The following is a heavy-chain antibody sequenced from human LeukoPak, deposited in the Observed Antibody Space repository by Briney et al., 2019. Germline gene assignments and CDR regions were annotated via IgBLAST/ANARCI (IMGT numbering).Heavy chain of an antibody. D-gene: IGHD3-10*02. CDR1: GGSISSYY. CDR2: IYYSGST. Sequence: SETLSLTCTVSGGSISSYYWSWIRQPPGKGLGWIGYIYYSGSTNYNPSLKSRVTISVDTSKNQFSLKLSSVTAADTAVYYCASYNVRGGAPDYWGQGTLVTVSS. V-gene: IGHV4-59*01. CDR3: ASYNVRGGAPDY. J-gene: IGHJ4*02.